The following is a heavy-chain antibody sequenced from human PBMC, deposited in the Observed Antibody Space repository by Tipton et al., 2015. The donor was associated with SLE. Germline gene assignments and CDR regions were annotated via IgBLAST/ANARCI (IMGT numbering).Heavy chain of an antibody. CDR1: GGSFSGYY. CDR2: INHSGST. J-gene: IGHJ3*02. V-gene: IGHV4-34*01. D-gene: IGHD3-9*01. Sequence: TLSLTCAVYGGSFSGYYCSWIRQSPGKGLEWIGEINHSGSTNYNPSLKSRVTISVDTSKNQFSLKLSSVTAADTAIYYCASGILTGNAAFDTWGPGTMVTVSS. CDR3: ASGILTGNAAFDT.